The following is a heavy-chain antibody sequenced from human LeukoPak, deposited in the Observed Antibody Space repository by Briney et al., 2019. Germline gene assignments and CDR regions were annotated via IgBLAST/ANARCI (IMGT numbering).Heavy chain of an antibody. D-gene: IGHD3-10*01. V-gene: IGHV3-73*01. J-gene: IGHJ5*02. Sequence: PGGSLRLSCAASGFTFSGSAMHWVRQAPGKGLEWVGRIRSKANSYATAYAASVKGRFTISRDDSKNTAYLQMNSLKTEDTAVYYCTRHPRGYNWFDPWGQGTLVTVSS. CDR2: IRSKANSYAT. CDR1: GFTFSGSA. CDR3: TRHPRGYNWFDP.